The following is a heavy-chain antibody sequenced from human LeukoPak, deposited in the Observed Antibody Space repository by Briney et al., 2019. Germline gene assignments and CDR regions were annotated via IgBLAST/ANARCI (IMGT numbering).Heavy chain of an antibody. CDR1: GFTFSSYA. CDR3: ARENTPFDL. CDR2: ISSNGGST. V-gene: IGHV3-64*02. J-gene: IGHJ4*02. Sequence: GGSLRLSCAASGFTFSSYAMHWVRQAPGKGLEYVSTISSNGGSTYYADSVKGRFIISRDNSKNTLYLQMGSLRAEDMAVFYCARENTPFDLWGQGALVTVSS.